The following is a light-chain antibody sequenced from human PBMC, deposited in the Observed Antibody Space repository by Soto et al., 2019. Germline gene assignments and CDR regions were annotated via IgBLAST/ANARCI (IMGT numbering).Light chain of an antibody. V-gene: IGLV4-60*02. CDR1: SGHSSDI. Sequence: QLVLTQSSSASASLGSSVKLTCTLSSGHSSDIIAWHQQQPGKAPRHLMKLEDSGSYNKGSGVPDRFSGSSSGADRYLTISSLQFEDEADYYCETCDSNTHTVFGGGTKLTVL. CDR2: LEDSGSY. J-gene: IGLJ3*02. CDR3: ETCDSNTHTV.